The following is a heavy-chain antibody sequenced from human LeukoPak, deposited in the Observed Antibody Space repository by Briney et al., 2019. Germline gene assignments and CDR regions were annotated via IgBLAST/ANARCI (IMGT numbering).Heavy chain of an antibody. CDR3: ARGGYYVPTYYFDY. V-gene: IGHV4-59*01. D-gene: IGHD1-26*01. CDR1: GGSISGYY. J-gene: IGHJ4*02. Sequence: SETLSLTCSVSGGSISGYYWNWIRQPPGKGLEWIGYIYYSGSTNYNPSLKSRVTISVDTSKNQFSLKLSSVTAADTAVYYCARGGYYVPTYYFDYWGQGTLVTVSS. CDR2: IYYSGST.